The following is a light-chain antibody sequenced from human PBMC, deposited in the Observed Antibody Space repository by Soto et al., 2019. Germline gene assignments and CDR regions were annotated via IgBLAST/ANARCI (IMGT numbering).Light chain of an antibody. V-gene: IGKV3-20*01. CDR2: GAY. Sequence: VLTQSPGTLSLSPGDSATLSCRDSQSVSSSQLAWYQQKPGQAPRLLMYGAYSRATGIPDRLSGSGSGTDFTLTISRLEPEDFAVYYCQQYGSSPRITCGQGTRLEIK. CDR3: QQYGSSPRIT. CDR1: QSVSSSQ. J-gene: IGKJ5*01.